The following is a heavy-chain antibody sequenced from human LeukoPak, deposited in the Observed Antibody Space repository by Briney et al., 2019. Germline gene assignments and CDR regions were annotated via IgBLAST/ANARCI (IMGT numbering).Heavy chain of an antibody. V-gene: IGHV3-74*01. CDR2: IKGDGSST. D-gene: IGHD5-18*01. Sequence: PGGSLRLSCAASGFTFSSSWMHWVRQAPGKGLVWVSRIKGDGSSTTYADSVKGRFTISRDNAKNTLYLQMNSLRAEDTAVYYCVGNRRDNYGYWEYWGQGTLVTVSS. CDR3: VGNRRDNYGYWEY. J-gene: IGHJ4*02. CDR1: GFTFSSSW.